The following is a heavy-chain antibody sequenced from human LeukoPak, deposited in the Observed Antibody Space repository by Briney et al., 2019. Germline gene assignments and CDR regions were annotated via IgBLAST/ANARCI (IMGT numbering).Heavy chain of an antibody. J-gene: IGHJ4*02. Sequence: GGSLRLSCAASGFTFTNAGIHWVRLAAGKGLGWVSFISHDGTNKYYSDSVDGRFTVSRLNSQNTVHLQMTDLRPDDTATYYCASEDVDTGDFWGQGTLVTVSS. V-gene: IGHV3-30*01. CDR2: ISHDGTNK. CDR1: GFTFTNAG. D-gene: IGHD5-18*01. CDR3: ASEDVDTGDF.